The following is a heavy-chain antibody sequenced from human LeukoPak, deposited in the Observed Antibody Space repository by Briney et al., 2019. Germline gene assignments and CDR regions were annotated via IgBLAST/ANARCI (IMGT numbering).Heavy chain of an antibody. D-gene: IGHD5-18*01. V-gene: IGHV4-34*01. CDR2: INHGGLT. CDR1: GESFKSYY. J-gene: IGHJ5*02. Sequence: PSETLSLTCAVYGESFKSYYWTWIRQPPGKGLEWIGEINHGGLTKYNPSLKSRLTISVDTSKNQFSLKLASVTAADTAIYYCAKGAGGFSYYNWFDPWGQGTLVTVSS. CDR3: AKGAGGFSYYNWFDP.